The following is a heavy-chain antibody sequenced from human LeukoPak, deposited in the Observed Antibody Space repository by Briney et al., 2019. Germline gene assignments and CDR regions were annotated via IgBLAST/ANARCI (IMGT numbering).Heavy chain of an antibody. V-gene: IGHV3-30*04. CDR3: ARDGGSTGAFDI. D-gene: IGHD1-26*01. Sequence: GGSLRLSCAASGLTFSSHAMHWVRQAPGKGLAWVAVISYDARNKYYADSVKGRFTISRDNSKSILYLQMNSLRDEDTAVYYCARDGGSTGAFDIWGQGTMVTVSS. CDR1: GLTFSSHA. CDR2: ISYDARNK. J-gene: IGHJ3*02.